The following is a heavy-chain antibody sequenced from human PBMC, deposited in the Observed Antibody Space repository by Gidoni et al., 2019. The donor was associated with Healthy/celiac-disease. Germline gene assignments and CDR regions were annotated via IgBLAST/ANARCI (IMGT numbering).Heavy chain of an antibody. CDR1: GFTFISYA. J-gene: IGHJ5*02. Sequence: EVQLLESGGGLVQPGGSLRLSCAASGFTFISYAMSWVRQAPGKGLEWVSAISGSGGSTYYADSVKGRFTISRDNSKNTLYLQMNSLRAEDTAVYYCANEKYYYDSSGYQMFDPWGQGTLVTVSS. CDR3: ANEKYYYDSSGYQMFDP. D-gene: IGHD3-22*01. V-gene: IGHV3-23*01. CDR2: ISGSGGST.